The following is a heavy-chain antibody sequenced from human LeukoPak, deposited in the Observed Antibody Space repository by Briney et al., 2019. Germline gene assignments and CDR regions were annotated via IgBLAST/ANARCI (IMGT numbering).Heavy chain of an antibody. CDR2: IKSKTDGGTT. V-gene: IGHV3-15*01. D-gene: IGHD5-24*01. J-gene: IGHJ4*02. CDR1: GFTFNNVW. CDR3: TSGRRWLQLLSLY. Sequence: GGSLRLSCAASGFTFNNVWMSWVRQAPGKGLEWVGLIKSKTDGGTTDYAAPVKGRFSISRDDSKNTLYLQMNSLKTEDTAVYYCTSGRRWLQLLSLYWGQGALVTVSS.